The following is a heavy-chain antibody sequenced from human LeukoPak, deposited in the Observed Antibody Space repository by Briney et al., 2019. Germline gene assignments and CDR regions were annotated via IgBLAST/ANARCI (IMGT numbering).Heavy chain of an antibody. V-gene: IGHV1-2*02. Sequence: ASVKVSCKASGYTFTGYYMHWVRQAPGQGLEWMGWINPNSGGTNYAQKFQGRVTMTRDTSISTAYMELSRLRSDDTAAYYCARDVDRSVYYYMDVWGKGTTVTVSS. CDR2: INPNSGGT. D-gene: IGHD3-22*01. CDR3: ARDVDRSVYYYMDV. J-gene: IGHJ6*03. CDR1: GYTFTGYY.